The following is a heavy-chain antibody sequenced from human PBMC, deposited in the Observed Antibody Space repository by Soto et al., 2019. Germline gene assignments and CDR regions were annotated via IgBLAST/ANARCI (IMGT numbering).Heavy chain of an antibody. CDR1: GFTFSSYG. Sequence: QVQLVESGGGVVQPGRSLRLSCAASGFTFSSYGMHWVRQAPGKGLEWVAVIWYDGSNKYYADSVKGRFTISRDNSKNTLYLQMNSLRAEDTAVYYCARESGYDLNFDYWGQGTLVTVSS. CDR2: IWYDGSNK. V-gene: IGHV3-33*01. D-gene: IGHD5-12*01. CDR3: ARESGYDLNFDY. J-gene: IGHJ4*02.